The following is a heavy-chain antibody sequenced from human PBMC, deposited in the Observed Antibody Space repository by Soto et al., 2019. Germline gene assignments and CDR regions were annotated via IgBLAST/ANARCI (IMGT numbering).Heavy chain of an antibody. V-gene: IGHV3-30*18. CDR2: ISYDGSNK. J-gene: IGHJ3*02. CDR3: AKDQSGSYFGNAFDI. Sequence: GGSLRLSCAASGFTFSSYGMHWVRPAPGKGLDWVAVISYDGSNKYYADCVKGPSTISRDNSKNTLYLQMNSLRAEDTAVYYCAKDQSGSYFGNAFDIWGQATMVTVPS. CDR1: GFTFSSYG. D-gene: IGHD1-26*01.